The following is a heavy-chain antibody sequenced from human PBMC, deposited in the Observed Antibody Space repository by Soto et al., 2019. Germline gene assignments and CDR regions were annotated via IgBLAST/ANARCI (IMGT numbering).Heavy chain of an antibody. CDR3: AREARDSSGYNDY. CDR2: INHSGST. CDR1: GGSFSGYY. V-gene: IGHV4-34*01. Sequence: PSETLSLSCAGYGGSFSGYYWSWIRQPPGKGLEWIGEINHSGSTNYNPSLKSRVTISVDTSKNQFSLKLSSVTAADTAVYYCAREARDSSGYNDYWGQGTLVTVSS. D-gene: IGHD3-22*01. J-gene: IGHJ4*02.